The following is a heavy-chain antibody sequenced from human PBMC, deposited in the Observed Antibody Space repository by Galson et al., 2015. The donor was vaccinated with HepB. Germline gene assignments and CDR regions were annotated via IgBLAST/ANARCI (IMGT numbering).Heavy chain of an antibody. CDR1: GFTFNNAW. CDR3: TAQKLGRGAFDI. Sequence: SLRLSCAASGFTFNNAWMNWVRQAPGRGLEWVGRIRTKTDGGTTDYTAPVKGRFTISRDDSKNTLYLQMTSLKNEDTAVYFCTAQKLGRGAFDIWGQGTMVTVSS. CDR2: IRTKTDGGTT. V-gene: IGHV3-15*01. D-gene: IGHD7-27*01. J-gene: IGHJ3*02.